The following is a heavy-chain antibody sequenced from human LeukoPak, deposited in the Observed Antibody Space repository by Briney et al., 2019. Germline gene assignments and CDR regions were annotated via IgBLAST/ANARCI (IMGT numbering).Heavy chain of an antibody. CDR2: IKQDGSEK. CDR3: ASLDGSKGGTFDI. D-gene: IGHD1-26*01. V-gene: IGHV3-7*05. CDR1: GFIFSNYW. Sequence: PGGSLRLSCAASGFIFSNYWMSWVRQAPGKGLEWVANIKQDGSEKYYVDSVKGRFTISRDNAKNSLYLQMNNLRAEDTAEYYCASLDGSKGGTFDIWGQGTMVTVSS. J-gene: IGHJ3*02.